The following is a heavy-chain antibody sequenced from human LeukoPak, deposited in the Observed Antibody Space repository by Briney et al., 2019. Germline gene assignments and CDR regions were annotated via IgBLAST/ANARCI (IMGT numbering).Heavy chain of an antibody. CDR1: GFTFSAYA. J-gene: IGHJ4*02. V-gene: IGHV3-48*02. D-gene: IGHD1-26*01. Sequence: GGSLRLSCEASGFTFSAYAMTWVRQAPGKGLEWVSYISSSSSTIYYADSVKGRFTISRDNAKHSLYLQMNSLRDEATAVYYCARDISSGSYGVDYWGQGTLVTVSS. CDR3: ARDISSGSYGVDY. CDR2: ISSSSSTI.